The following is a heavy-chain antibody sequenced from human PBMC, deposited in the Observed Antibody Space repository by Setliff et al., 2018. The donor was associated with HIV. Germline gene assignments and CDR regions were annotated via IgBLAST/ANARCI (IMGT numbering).Heavy chain of an antibody. Sequence: TSETLSLTCTVSGGSISSGGYYWSWIRQHPGKGLEWIGYIHYTGSTYYNPSLKSRVTISVDTSKNQFSLKLSSVTAADTAVYYCAPYNTRSGYYSMGWFDPWGQGILVTVSS. CDR1: GGSISSGGYY. CDR3: APYNTRSGYYSMGWFDP. CDR2: IHYTGST. V-gene: IGHV4-31*03. J-gene: IGHJ5*02. D-gene: IGHD3-3*01.